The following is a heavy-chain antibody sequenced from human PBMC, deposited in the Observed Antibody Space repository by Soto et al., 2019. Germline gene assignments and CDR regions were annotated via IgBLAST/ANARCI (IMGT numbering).Heavy chain of an antibody. Sequence: SETLSLTCTVSGGSISSGGYYWSWIRQHPGKGLEWIGYIYYSGSTYYNPSLKSRVTISVDTSKNQFSLKLSSVTAADTAVYYCARVPSGYDYYYYYMDVWGKGTTVTVSS. D-gene: IGHD5-12*01. V-gene: IGHV4-31*03. CDR3: ARVPSGYDYYYYYMDV. CDR2: IYYSGST. CDR1: GGSISSGGYY. J-gene: IGHJ6*03.